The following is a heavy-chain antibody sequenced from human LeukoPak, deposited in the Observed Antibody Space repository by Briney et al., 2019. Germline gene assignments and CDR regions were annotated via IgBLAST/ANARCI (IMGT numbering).Heavy chain of an antibody. CDR2: IYTSGST. J-gene: IGHJ4*02. CDR3: ARGIPLRYFDWLSDYFDY. CDR1: GGSISSYY. V-gene: IGHV4-4*07. D-gene: IGHD3-9*01. Sequence: SETLSLTCTVSGGSISSYYWSWIQQPAGKGLEWIGRIYTSGSTNYNPSLKSRVTMSVDTSKNQFSLKLSSVTAADTAVYYCARGIPLRYFDWLSDYFDYWGQGTLATVSS.